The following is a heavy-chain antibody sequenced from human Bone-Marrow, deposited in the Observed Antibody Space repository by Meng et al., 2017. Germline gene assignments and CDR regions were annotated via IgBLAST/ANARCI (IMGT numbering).Heavy chain of an antibody. CDR1: GGSFSDYY. J-gene: IGHJ4*02. D-gene: IGHD4-11*01. CDR3: ARGPTTMAHDFDY. Sequence: QVQLQQGGEGLLKPSGTLSLTCVVSGGSFSDYYWSWIRQPPGKGLEWIGEINHSGSTNYNPSLESRATISVDTSQNNLSLKLSSVTAADSAVYYCARGPTTMAHDFDYWGQGTLVTVSS. V-gene: IGHV4-34*01. CDR2: INHSGST.